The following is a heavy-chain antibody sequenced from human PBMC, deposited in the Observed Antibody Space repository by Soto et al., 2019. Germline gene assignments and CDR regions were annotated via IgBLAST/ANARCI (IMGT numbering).Heavy chain of an antibody. J-gene: IGHJ6*02. CDR2: ISTSGDTK. V-gene: IGHV3-48*03. CDR1: GFTFSSYE. D-gene: IGHD6-25*01. Sequence: GGSLRLSCAASGFTFSSYEMNWVRQAPGKGLEWVSYISTSGDTKYYADSVKGRFTISRDNAKNSLYLQMNSLRAEDTAVYYCARAAGPPRGHYYYQMDVWGQGTAVTVSS. CDR3: ARAAGPPRGHYYYQMDV.